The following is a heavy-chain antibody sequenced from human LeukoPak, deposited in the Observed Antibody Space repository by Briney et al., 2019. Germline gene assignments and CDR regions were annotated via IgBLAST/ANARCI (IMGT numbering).Heavy chain of an antibody. CDR3: ARGLRNWFDP. V-gene: IGHV4-28*03. Sequence: SETLSLTCAVSGYSITSSSWWGWIRQPPGKGLEWIGYIYHSGTTYYNPSLQSRVTMSVDTSKNQFSLKLSSVTAADTAVYYCARGLRNWFDPWGQGTLVTVSS. CDR2: IYHSGTT. J-gene: IGHJ5*02. CDR1: GYSITSSSW.